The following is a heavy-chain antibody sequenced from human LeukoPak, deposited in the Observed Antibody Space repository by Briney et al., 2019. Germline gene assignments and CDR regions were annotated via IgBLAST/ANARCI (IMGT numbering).Heavy chain of an antibody. CDR2: IYHSGST. D-gene: IGHD4-17*01. J-gene: IGHJ4*02. Sequence: SRTLSLTCAVSGGSISSGGYSWSWIRQPPGKGLEWIGYIYHSGSTYYNPSLKSRVTISVDRSKNQFSLKLSSVTAADTAVYYCAREKRGDYEGFGFDYWGQGTLVTVSS. CDR3: AREKRGDYEGFGFDY. V-gene: IGHV4-30-2*01. CDR1: GGSISSGGYS.